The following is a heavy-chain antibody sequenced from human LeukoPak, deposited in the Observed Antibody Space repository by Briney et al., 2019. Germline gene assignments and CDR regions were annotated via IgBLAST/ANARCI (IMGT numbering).Heavy chain of an antibody. CDR2: IYYSGGT. J-gene: IGHJ4*02. D-gene: IGHD2-21*02. V-gene: IGHV4-38-2*02. CDR3: ARGAYGDLSGRAGY. CDR1: GYSISSGYY. Sequence: SETLSLTCTVSGYSISSGYYWGWIRQPPGKGLEWIGTIYYSGGTYYNPSLKSRVTISVDTSKIQFSLRLTSVTAADTAVYCCARGAYGDLSGRAGYWGQGTLVTVSS.